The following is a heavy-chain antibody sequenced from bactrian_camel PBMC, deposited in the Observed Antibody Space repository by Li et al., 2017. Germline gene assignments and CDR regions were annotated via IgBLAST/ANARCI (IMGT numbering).Heavy chain of an antibody. Sequence: HVQLVESGGGLVQPGGSLRLSCAASGFTFSNNWMHWVRQVPGQGLEWLAQIHPNGGATAYADSVKGRFIISRDNAKNTLYLQLNTLKTEDTGTYYCVKHWHAWGQGTQVTVS. CDR1: GFTFSNNW. V-gene: IGHV3S6*01. D-gene: IGHD1*01. CDR3: VKHWHA. J-gene: IGHJ6*01. CDR2: IHPNGGAT.